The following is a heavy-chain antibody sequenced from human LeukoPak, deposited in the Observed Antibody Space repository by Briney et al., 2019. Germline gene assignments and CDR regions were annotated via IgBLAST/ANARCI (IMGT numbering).Heavy chain of an antibody. J-gene: IGHJ4*02. V-gene: IGHV3-23*01. CDR2: ISTNGDRT. CDR3: ARKLWHRNDC. D-gene: IGHD3-16*01. CDR1: GLTFSNYA. Sequence: GGSLRLSCAASGLTFSNYAMTWFRQAPGKGLEWVSAISTNGDRTYYADSVKGRFTVSRDNFKNTLYLQMNSLRAEDTALYYCARKLWHRNDCWGQGTLVTVSS.